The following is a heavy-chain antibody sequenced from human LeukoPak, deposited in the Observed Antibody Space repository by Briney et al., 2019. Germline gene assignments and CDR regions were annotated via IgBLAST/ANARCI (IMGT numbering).Heavy chain of an antibody. CDR1: GFTFSSYA. V-gene: IGHV3-23*01. CDR2: ISGSGGST. CDR3: ARQYSSSSPPGDY. Sequence: GGSLRLSCAASGFTFSSYAMSWVRQAPGKGLEWVSAISGSGGSTYYADSVKGRFSISRDNAKNSLYLQMNSLRAEDTALYYCARQYSSSSPPGDYWGQGTLVTVSS. J-gene: IGHJ4*02. D-gene: IGHD6-13*01.